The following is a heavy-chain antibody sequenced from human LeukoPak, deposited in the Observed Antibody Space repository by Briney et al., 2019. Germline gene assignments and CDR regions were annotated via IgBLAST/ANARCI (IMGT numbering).Heavy chain of an antibody. V-gene: IGHV4-34*01. Sequence: GSLRLSCAASGFTFSSYGMHWVRQPPGKGLEWIGEINHSGSTNYNPSLKSRVTISVDTSKNQFSLKLSSVTAADTAVYYCARGRDYDILTGSGWFDPWGQGTLVTVSS. D-gene: IGHD3-9*01. CDR3: ARGRDYDILTGSGWFDP. CDR2: INHSGST. CDR1: GFTFSSYG. J-gene: IGHJ5*02.